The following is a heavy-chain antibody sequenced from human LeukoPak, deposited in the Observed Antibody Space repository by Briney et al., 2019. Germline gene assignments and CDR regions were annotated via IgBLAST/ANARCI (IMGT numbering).Heavy chain of an antibody. CDR1: GGSISSGGYY. Sequence: SETLSLTCTVSGGSISSGGYYWSWIRQHPGKGLGWIGYIYYSGSTYYNPSLKSRVTISVDTSKNQFPLKLSSVTAADTAVYYCARRAYSDYGGISVDPWGQGTLVTVSS. V-gene: IGHV4-31*03. D-gene: IGHD4-11*01. CDR3: ARRAYSDYGGISVDP. CDR2: IYYSGST. J-gene: IGHJ5*02.